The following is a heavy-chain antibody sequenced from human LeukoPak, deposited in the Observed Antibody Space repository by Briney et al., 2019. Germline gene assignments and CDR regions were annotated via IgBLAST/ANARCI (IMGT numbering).Heavy chain of an antibody. D-gene: IGHD1-26*01. V-gene: IGHV3-53*01. CDR3: VKETSSGNFVTIDC. Sequence: SGGSLRLSCAASGFTVSSNYMSWVRQAPGKGLEWVSVIYSSGSTYYADSVKGRFTISRDNSKNTVYLQMNNLRAEDTAVYYCVKETSSGNFVTIDCWGQGALVTVSS. CDR2: IYSSGST. J-gene: IGHJ4*02. CDR1: GFTVSSNY.